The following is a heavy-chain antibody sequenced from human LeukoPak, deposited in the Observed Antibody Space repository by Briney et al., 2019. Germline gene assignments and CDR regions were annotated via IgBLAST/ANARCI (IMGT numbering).Heavy chain of an antibody. CDR3: ASSSSGWYNFDY. J-gene: IGHJ4*02. D-gene: IGHD6-19*01. Sequence: GGSLRLSCAASGVTFSSYAMSWVRQAPGKGLEWVSAIRASGGSTFYADSVRGRFTISRDNSKNTLDLQMNNLRAEDTAVYYCASSSSGWYNFDYWGQGTLVTVSS. CDR2: IRASGGST. CDR1: GVTFSSYA. V-gene: IGHV3-23*01.